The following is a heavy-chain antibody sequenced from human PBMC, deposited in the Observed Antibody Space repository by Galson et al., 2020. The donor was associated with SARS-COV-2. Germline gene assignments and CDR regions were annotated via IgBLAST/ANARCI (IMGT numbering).Heavy chain of an antibody. D-gene: IGHD3-9*01. J-gene: IGHJ6*02. CDR1: GFTFDDYA. Sequence: GGSLRLSCAASGFTFDDYAMHWVRQAPGKGLEWVSGLSWNSGTIAYADSVKGRFTISRDNAKNSLYLQMNSLRAEDTAVYYCAKDLSLDILTGANFYNYGMDVWGQGTTVTVS. CDR3: AKDLSLDILTGANFYNYGMDV. V-gene: IGHV3-9*01. CDR2: LSWNSGTI.